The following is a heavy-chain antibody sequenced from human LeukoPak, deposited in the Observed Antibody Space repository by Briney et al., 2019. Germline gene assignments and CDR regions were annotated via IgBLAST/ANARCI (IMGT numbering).Heavy chain of an antibody. CDR3: AKGLGYYDSGETYYYGMDV. Sequence: GGSLRLSCAASGFTFSSYAMHWVRQAPGKGLEWVAVISYDGDNKYADSVKGRFTISRDNSKNTLFLQMNSLRPEDTAVYYCAKGLGYYDSGETYYYGMDVWGQGTTVTVSS. D-gene: IGHD3-10*01. J-gene: IGHJ6*02. CDR1: GFTFSSYA. V-gene: IGHV3-30*04. CDR2: ISYDGDNK.